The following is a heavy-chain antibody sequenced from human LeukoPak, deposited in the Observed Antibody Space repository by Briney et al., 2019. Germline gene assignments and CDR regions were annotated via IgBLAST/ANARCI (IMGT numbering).Heavy chain of an antibody. CDR3: ARVFYCSGGICYLNY. V-gene: IGHV1-2*02. CDR1: GYTFTGYY. D-gene: IGHD2-8*02. CDR2: INPNSGGT. J-gene: IGHJ4*02. Sequence: GASVKVSCKASGYTFTGYYIQWLRQAPGQGLEWMGWINPNSGGTSYAQKFQGRVIMTRDTSITTAYMELSSLRFDDTAVYYCARVFYCSGGICYLNYWGQGTLVTVSS.